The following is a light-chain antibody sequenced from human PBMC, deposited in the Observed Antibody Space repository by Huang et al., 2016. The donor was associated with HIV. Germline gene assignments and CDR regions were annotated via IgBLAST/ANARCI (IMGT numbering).Light chain of an antibody. CDR1: RSVSTN. V-gene: IGKV3-15*01. CDR2: GSS. Sequence: EILMTQSPATLSVSPGKRVTLSCRANRSVSTNLAWYQQRPGQAPRLLIYGSSTRAPVIPARFSGSGSGTDFSLTISSLQSEDFAVYYCHQYNNWLLSFGGGTRVDI. J-gene: IGKJ4*01. CDR3: HQYNNWLLS.